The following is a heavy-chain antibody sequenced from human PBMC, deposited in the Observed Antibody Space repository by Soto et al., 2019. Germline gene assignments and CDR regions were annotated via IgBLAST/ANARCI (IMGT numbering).Heavy chain of an antibody. V-gene: IGHV1-46*01. J-gene: IGHJ4*02. CDR2: INPGGGST. CDR3: ARDLGSLVAVAGTCYFDY. D-gene: IGHD6-19*01. Sequence: QVQLVQSGAEVKGPGASVKISCKASGYTFTNFFIHWVRQAPGQGLEWMGIINPGGGSTDYAQKFKGRVTLTRDASTNTVHMELSSLRSEDTAVYYCARDLGSLVAVAGTCYFDYRGQGTLVTVSS. CDR1: GYTFTNFF.